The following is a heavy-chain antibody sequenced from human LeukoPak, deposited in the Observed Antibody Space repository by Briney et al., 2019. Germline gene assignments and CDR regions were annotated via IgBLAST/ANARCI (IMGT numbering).Heavy chain of an antibody. CDR2: INHSGST. V-gene: IGHV4-34*01. Sequence: SETLSLTCAVYGGSFSGYYWSWIRQPPGKGLEWIGEINHSGSTNYNPSLKSRVTISVDTSKNQFSLKLSSVTAADTAVYYCARALLGYCSSTSCYPYYFDYWGQGTLVTVSS. CDR1: GGSFSGYY. CDR3: ARALLGYCSSTSCYPYYFDY. J-gene: IGHJ4*02. D-gene: IGHD2-2*01.